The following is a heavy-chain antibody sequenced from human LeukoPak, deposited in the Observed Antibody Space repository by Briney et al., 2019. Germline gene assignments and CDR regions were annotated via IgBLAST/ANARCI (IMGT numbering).Heavy chain of an antibody. J-gene: IGHJ4*02. Sequence: SRTLSLTCTVSGGSISSGDYYWSWIRQPPGKGLEWIGYIYYSGSTYYNPSLKSRVTISVDTSKNRFSLKLSSVTAADTAVYYCARGYYYDSSGYYPLDYWGQGTLVTVSS. V-gene: IGHV4-30-4*01. D-gene: IGHD3-22*01. CDR3: ARGYYYDSSGYYPLDY. CDR2: IYYSGST. CDR1: GGSISSGDYY.